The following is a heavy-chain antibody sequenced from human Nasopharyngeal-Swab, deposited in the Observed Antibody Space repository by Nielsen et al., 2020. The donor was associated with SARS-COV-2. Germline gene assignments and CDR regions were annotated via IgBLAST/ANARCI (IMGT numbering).Heavy chain of an antibody. Sequence: KVSCKASGYFFNTYWIGWVRQMPGKGLEWMGIIFPDDSDTRYSPSFQGQVTISVDASTTTAYLQWSSLKASDTAMYYCARTEYGSGTNFDYWGQGTLVTVSS. CDR3: ARTEYGSGTNFDY. CDR1: GYFFNTYW. D-gene: IGHD3-10*01. V-gene: IGHV5-51*01. CDR2: IFPDDSDT. J-gene: IGHJ4*02.